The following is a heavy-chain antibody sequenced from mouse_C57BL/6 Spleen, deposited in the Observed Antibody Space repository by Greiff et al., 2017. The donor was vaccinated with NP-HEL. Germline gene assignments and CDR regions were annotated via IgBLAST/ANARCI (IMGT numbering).Heavy chain of an antibody. D-gene: IGHD1-1*01. CDR2: INPNNGGT. Sequence: EVQLQQSGPELVKPGASVKISCKASGYTFTDYYMNWVKQSHGKSLEWIGDINPNNGGTSYNQKFKGKATLTVDKSSSTAYMELRSLTSEDSAVYYCARSRVYYYGSSSWFAYWGQGTLVTVSA. CDR1: GYTFTDYY. V-gene: IGHV1-26*01. CDR3: ARSRVYYYGSSSWFAY. J-gene: IGHJ3*01.